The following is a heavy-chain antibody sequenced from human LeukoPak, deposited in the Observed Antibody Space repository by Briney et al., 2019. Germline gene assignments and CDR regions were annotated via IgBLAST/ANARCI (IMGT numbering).Heavy chain of an antibody. V-gene: IGHV1-2*02. CDR1: GYTFTSYN. D-gene: IGHD1-14*01. CDR2: INANSGGT. Sequence: GASVKVSCKASGYTFTSYNIHWVRQAPGQGLEWMGWINANSGGTNYAQKFQGRVTMTRDTSISTAYMELSRLRSDDTAVYYCARGGIPVYYYYMDVWGKGTTVTVSS. J-gene: IGHJ6*03. CDR3: ARGGIPVYYYYMDV.